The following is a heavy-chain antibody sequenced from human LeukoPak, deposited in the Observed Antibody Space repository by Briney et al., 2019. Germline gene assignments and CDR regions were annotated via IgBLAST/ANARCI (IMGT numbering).Heavy chain of an antibody. J-gene: IGHJ4*02. CDR3: ARLGGYDLPSDY. V-gene: IGHV4-39*01. D-gene: IGHD5-12*01. CDR2: IYYSGST. Sequence: TSETLSLTCTVSGGSISSSSYYWGWIRQPPGKGLEWFGSIYYSGSTYYNPSLKRRVTISVDTSKNQFSLTLSSVPAADTAVYYCARLGGYDLPSDYWGQGTLATVSS. CDR1: GGSISSSSYY.